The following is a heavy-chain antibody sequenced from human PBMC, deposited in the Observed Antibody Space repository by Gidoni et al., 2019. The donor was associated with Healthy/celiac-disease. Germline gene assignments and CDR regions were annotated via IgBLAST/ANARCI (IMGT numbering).Heavy chain of an antibody. Sequence: QVQLVQSGAEVKKPGSSVKVSCKASGGTFSSYAISWVRQAPGQGLEWMGGIIPIFGTANYAQKFQGRVTITADESTSTAYMELSSLRSEDTAVYYCARNPPGSHYYGSGSYYKTSYYYYGMDVWGQGTTVTVSS. CDR2: IIPIFGTA. CDR1: GGTFSSYA. J-gene: IGHJ6*02. D-gene: IGHD3-10*01. CDR3: ARNPPGSHYYGSGSYYKTSYYYYGMDV. V-gene: IGHV1-69*01.